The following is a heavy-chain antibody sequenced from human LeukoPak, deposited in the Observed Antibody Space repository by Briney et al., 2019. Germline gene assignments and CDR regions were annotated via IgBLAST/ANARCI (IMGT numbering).Heavy chain of an antibody. J-gene: IGHJ4*02. D-gene: IGHD2-15*01. CDR3: ARFGYVAAVDL. CDR2: INPAGTET. V-gene: IGHV3-7*01. Sequence: GGSLRLSCAASGFSFSAYWMTWVRQAPGTGLEWVANINPAGTETYYVDPVKGRFTIFRDNAKNLLYLQMNGLRAEDTAVYYCARFGYVAAVDLWGQGTLVTVSS. CDR1: GFSFSAYW.